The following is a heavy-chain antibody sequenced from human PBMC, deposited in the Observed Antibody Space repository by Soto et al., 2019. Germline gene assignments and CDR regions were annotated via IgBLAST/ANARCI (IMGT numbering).Heavy chain of an antibody. J-gene: IGHJ6*02. D-gene: IGHD2-2*03. CDR3: ARSHLLDIVAISAAGYYYGMDV. Sequence: QLQLVQSGAEVKKPGSSVKVSCKASGGTFSSYAISWVRQAPGQGLQWMGGIIPMFGRANDAQKFQGRVTITADESTSTANMELTSLRSQDTAVYYCARSHLLDIVAISAAGYYYGMDVWGQGTTVTVSS. CDR1: GGTFSSYA. CDR2: IIPMFGRA. V-gene: IGHV1-69*01.